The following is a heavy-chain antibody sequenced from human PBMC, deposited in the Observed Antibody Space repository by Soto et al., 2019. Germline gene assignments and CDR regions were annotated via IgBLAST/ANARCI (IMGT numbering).Heavy chain of an antibody. Sequence: QVQLVQSGAEVKKPGASVKVSCKASGYTFTSYDINWVRQATGQGLEWMGWMNPNSGNTGYAQKFQGRVTMTRNTSISTAYMELSSLGSEDTAVYYCARDRGVGATLYYYYGMDVWGQGTTVTVSS. CDR2: MNPNSGNT. J-gene: IGHJ6*02. CDR3: ARDRGVGATLYYYYGMDV. V-gene: IGHV1-8*01. CDR1: GYTFTSYD. D-gene: IGHD1-26*01.